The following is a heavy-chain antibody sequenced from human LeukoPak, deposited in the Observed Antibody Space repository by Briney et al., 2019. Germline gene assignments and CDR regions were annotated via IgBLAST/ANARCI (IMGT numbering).Heavy chain of an antibody. D-gene: IGHD5-24*01. V-gene: IGHV1-69*13. Sequence: SVKVSCKASGGTFSSYAISWVRQAPGQGLEWMGGVIPIFGTANYAQKFQGRVTITADESTSTAYMELSSLRSEDTAVYYCARGGMATPVYVCWGQGTLVTVSS. CDR3: ARGGMATPVYVC. CDR2: VIPIFGTA. CDR1: GGTFSSYA. J-gene: IGHJ4*02.